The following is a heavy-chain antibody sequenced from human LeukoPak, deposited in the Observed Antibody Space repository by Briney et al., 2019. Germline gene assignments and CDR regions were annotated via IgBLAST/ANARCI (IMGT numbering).Heavy chain of an antibody. D-gene: IGHD3-16*01. CDR3: ARGGGRHVEY. V-gene: IGHV3-7*05. CDR2: IKEDGSEK. Sequence: GGSLRLSCAASGFTFSSYWMSWVRQAPGKGLEWVANIKEDGSEKNYVDSVKGRFTISRDNAKNSLYLQMNSLRAEDTAVYYCARGGGRHVEYWGQENLVTVSS. CDR1: GFTFSSYW. J-gene: IGHJ4*02.